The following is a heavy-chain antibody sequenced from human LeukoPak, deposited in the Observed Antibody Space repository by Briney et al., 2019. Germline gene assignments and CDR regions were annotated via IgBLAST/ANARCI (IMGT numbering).Heavy chain of an antibody. V-gene: IGHV4-39*01. CDR1: GGSISSSSYY. J-gene: IGHJ3*02. CDR2: IYYSGST. Sequence: PSETLCLTCTVSGGSISSSSYYRGWIRQPPGKGLEWIGSIYYSGSTYYNPSLKSRVTISVDTSKNQFSLKLSSVTAADTAVYCARIGPKGDAFDIRGQGTMVTVSS. CDR3: ARIGPKGDAFDI.